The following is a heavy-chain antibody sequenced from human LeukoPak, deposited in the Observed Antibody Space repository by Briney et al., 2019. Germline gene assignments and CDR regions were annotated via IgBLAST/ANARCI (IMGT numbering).Heavy chain of an antibody. CDR3: AREKNTVWSKFHDAFDI. J-gene: IGHJ3*02. D-gene: IGHD2-8*02. V-gene: IGHV1-69*06. CDR2: IIPIFGTA. Sequence: SVKVSCKASGGTFSSCAITWVRQAPGQGLEWMGGIIPIFGTANYAQKFQGRVTITADKSTSTAYMELSSLRSEDTAVYYCAREKNTVWSKFHDAFDIWGQGTMVTVSS. CDR1: GGTFSSCA.